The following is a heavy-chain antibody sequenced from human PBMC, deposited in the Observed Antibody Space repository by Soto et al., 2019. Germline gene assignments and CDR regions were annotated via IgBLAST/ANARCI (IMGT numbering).Heavy chain of an antibody. Sequence: ASVKVSCKASGYTFTNYGINWVRQAPGQGLEWLGWVSAYNGERRYAQRVQARVTMTTDTSTTTAYMELRSLRSDDTAVYYCSRGTSIPASGDYWGQGTLVTVSS. CDR3: SRGTSIPASGDY. D-gene: IGHD6-6*01. CDR2: VSAYNGER. CDR1: GYTFTNYG. V-gene: IGHV1-18*01. J-gene: IGHJ4*01.